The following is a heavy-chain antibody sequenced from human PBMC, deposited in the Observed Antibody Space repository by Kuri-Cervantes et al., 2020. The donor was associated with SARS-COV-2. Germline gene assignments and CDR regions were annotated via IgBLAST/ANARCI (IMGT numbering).Heavy chain of an antibody. CDR1: GYTVTELS. Sequence: ASVKVSCKVSGYTVTELSMHWVRQAPGKGLEWMGGFDPEYGEIIYAQKFQGRVTMTEDTSTDTEYMELSSLRSDDTAVYYCATVDYDSYGYSWHFDSWGHGTLVPSPQ. CDR3: ATVDYDSYGYSWHFDS. V-gene: IGHV1-24*01. CDR2: FDPEYGEI. J-gene: IGHJ4*01. D-gene: IGHD3-22*01.